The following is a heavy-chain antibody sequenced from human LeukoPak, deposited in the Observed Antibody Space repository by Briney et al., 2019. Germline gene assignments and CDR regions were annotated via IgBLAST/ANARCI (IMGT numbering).Heavy chain of an antibody. V-gene: IGHV3-21*01. J-gene: IGHJ3*02. Sequence: GGSLRLSCAASGFTFSSYIMNWLRQAPGKGREWVSSISSSSSYIYYADSVKGRFTISRDNAKNSLYLQMISLRAEETAVYYCARCGPSDAFDIWGQGTMVTVSS. CDR1: GFTFSSYI. CDR3: ARCGPSDAFDI. CDR2: ISSSSSYI.